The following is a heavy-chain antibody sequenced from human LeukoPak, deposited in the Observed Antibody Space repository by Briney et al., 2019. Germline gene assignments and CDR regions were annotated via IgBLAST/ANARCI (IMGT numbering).Heavy chain of an antibody. J-gene: IGHJ5*02. CDR2: ISYDGSNK. CDR3: ARTRWFDP. V-gene: IGHV3-30-3*01. CDR1: GFTFSSYA. Sequence: AGGSLRLSCAASGFTFSSYAMHWVRQAPGKGLEWVAVISYDGSNKYYADSVKGRFTISRDNSKNTLYLQMNSLRAEDTAVYYCARTRWFDPWGQGTLVTVTS.